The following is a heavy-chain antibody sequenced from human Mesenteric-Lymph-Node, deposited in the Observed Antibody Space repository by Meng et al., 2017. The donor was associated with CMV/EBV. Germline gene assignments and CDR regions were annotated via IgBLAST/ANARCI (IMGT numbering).Heavy chain of an antibody. CDR1: GFTFSSSW. CDR3: ERDLYDFGSGYSYYYYGMDV. D-gene: IGHD3-3*01. Sequence: GESLKISCAASGFTFSSSWMSWVRQAPGKGLEWVANIKQDGSEKYYVDSVKGRFTISRDNAKNSLYLQMNSLRAEDTAVYYCERDLYDFGSGYSYYYYGMDVWGQGTTVTVSS. J-gene: IGHJ6*02. CDR2: IKQDGSEK. V-gene: IGHV3-7*01.